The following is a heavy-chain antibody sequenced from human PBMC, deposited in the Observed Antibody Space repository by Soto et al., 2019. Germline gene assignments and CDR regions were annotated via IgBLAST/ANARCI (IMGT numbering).Heavy chain of an antibody. J-gene: IGHJ4*02. Sequence: QVQLVQSGAEVKKPGASVKLSCKASGYTFTNYYIHWVRQAPGQGLEWMAIINPNGGSTNYAQKFQGRGTLTTDTSTSTVYMVLSSLKSEDTAVYYCARGLAAGDYWGQGTLVTVSS. CDR3: ARGLAAGDY. D-gene: IGHD6-13*01. CDR1: GYTFTNYY. V-gene: IGHV1-46*01. CDR2: INPNGGST.